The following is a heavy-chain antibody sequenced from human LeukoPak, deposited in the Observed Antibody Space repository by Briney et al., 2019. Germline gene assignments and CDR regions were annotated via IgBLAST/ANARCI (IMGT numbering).Heavy chain of an antibody. V-gene: IGHV3-66*01. CDR2: LYSGGSK. Sequence: PGGSLRLSCAVSGFSVSDTYMSWVHQVPGKGLEWVALLYSGGSKHYADSVKGRFAISRENSKDMLSLQMNSLRAEDTAVYYCARGKSGIYTRPFDYWGQGTLVTVSS. J-gene: IGHJ4*02. CDR3: ARGKSGIYTRPFDY. D-gene: IGHD1-26*01. CDR1: GFSVSDTY.